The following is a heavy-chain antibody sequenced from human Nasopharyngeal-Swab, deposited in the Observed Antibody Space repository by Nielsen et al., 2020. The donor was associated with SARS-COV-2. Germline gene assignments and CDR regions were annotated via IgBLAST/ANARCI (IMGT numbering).Heavy chain of an antibody. D-gene: IGHD3-16*02. CDR2: IIPILGIA. V-gene: IGHV1-69*10. Sequence: SVKVSCKASGGTISSYAISWVRQAPGQGLEWMGGIIPILGIANYAQKFQGRVTITADKSTSTAYMELSSLRSEDTAVYYCASSDYVWGSYRYTGAYFDYWGQGTLVTVSS. CDR3: ASSDYVWGSYRYTGAYFDY. CDR1: GGTISSYA. J-gene: IGHJ4*02.